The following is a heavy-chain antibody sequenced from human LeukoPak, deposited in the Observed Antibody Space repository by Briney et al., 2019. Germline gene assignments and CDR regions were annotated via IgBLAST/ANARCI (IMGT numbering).Heavy chain of an antibody. J-gene: IGHJ4*02. D-gene: IGHD3-10*01. V-gene: IGHV3-64D*06. CDR2: ISSDGENT. CDR3: VKGRYGTGWDF. CDR1: GFSFSTHS. Sequence: PGGSLRLSCSASGFSFSTHSMHWVRQAPGKGLEFVSGISSDGENTDYLDFVKGRFTITRDNSKNTLYLHMTSLRPEDTAVYFCVKGRYGTGWDFWGPGTLVIVSS.